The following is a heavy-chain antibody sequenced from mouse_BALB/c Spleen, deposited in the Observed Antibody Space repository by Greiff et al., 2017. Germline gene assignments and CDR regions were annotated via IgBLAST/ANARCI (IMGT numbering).Heavy chain of an antibody. CDR3: ARLYYDYDGYYFDY. Sequence: EVMLVESGGGLVKPGGSLKLSCAASGFNFSSYAMSWVRQSPETRLEWVAEISSGGSYTYYPDTVTGRFTISRDNAKNTLYLEMSSLRSEDTAMYYCARLYYDYDGYYFDYWGQGTTLTVSS. CDR1: GFNFSSYA. CDR2: ISSGGSYT. J-gene: IGHJ2*01. V-gene: IGHV5-9-4*01. D-gene: IGHD2-4*01.